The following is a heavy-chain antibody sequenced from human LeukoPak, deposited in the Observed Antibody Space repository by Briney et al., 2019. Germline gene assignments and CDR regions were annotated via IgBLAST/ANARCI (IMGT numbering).Heavy chain of an antibody. J-gene: IGHJ6*03. CDR1: GYSISSGYY. CDR2: IYHSGST. D-gene: IGHD1-26*01. CDR3: AAARGSYYHYYMGV. V-gene: IGHV4-38-2*02. Sequence: PSETLSLTCTVSGYSISSGYYWGWIRQPPGKGLEWIGSIYHSGSTYYNPSLKSRVTISVDTSKNQFSLKLSSVTAADTAVYYCAAARGSYYHYYMGVWGKGTTVTVSS.